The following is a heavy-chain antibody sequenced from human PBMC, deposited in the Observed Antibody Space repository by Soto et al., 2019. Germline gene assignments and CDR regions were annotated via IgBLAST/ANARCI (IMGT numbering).Heavy chain of an antibody. CDR3: VKDRVPGAYGHYHGMDV. Sequence: QVQLVESGGGVVQPGRSLRLSCRVSGITLNNSGIHWVRQAPGKGLEWMAVISHDGSEQYYADSMKGRLNISRDNSKNTVNLQMNSLRGEDTAIYYCVKDRVPGAYGHYHGMDVWGQGTTVTVSS. CDR1: GITLNNSG. V-gene: IGHV3-30*18. J-gene: IGHJ6*02. D-gene: IGHD5-12*01. CDR2: ISHDGSEQ.